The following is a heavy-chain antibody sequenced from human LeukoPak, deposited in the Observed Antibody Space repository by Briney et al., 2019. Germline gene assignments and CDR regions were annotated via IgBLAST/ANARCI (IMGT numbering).Heavy chain of an antibody. Sequence: GGSLRLSCTASGFSLSDYEINWVRQAPGKGLEWASYINTGSSSIYYAGSLKGRFTISRDDAKNSVYLQLNSLRAEDTALYYCARETSHCGGDCYDYWGQGTLVTVSS. CDR2: INTGSSSI. J-gene: IGHJ4*02. CDR3: ARETSHCGGDCYDY. V-gene: IGHV3-48*03. D-gene: IGHD2-21*01. CDR1: GFSLSDYE.